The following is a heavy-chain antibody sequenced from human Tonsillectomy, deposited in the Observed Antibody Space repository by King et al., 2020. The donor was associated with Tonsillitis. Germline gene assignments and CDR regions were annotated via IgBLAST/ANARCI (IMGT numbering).Heavy chain of an antibody. D-gene: IGHD6-19*01. CDR1: GGSISSGSYY. CDR3: ARGYSSGWSVVGIVGSPTYFDY. CDR2: ISYSGST. Sequence: LQLQESGPGLVKPSETLSLTCTVSGGSISSGSYYWGWIRQPPGKGLEWIGSISYSGSTYYNPSLKSRVTISVDTSKNHFSLRLSSVTAADTAVYYCARGYSSGWSVVGIVGSPTYFDYWGQGTLVTVSS. J-gene: IGHJ4*02. V-gene: IGHV4-39*07.